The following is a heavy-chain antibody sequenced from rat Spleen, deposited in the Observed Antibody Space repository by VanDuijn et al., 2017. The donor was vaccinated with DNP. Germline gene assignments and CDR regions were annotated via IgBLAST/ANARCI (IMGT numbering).Heavy chain of an antibody. CDR2: ISYEGSNT. CDR1: GFTFNKYW. V-gene: IGHV5-31*01. J-gene: IGHJ2*01. Sequence: EVQLVESGGGLVQPGRSLKLSCVASGFTFNKYWMTWIRQVPGKGLEWVAAISYEGSNTYYRDSVKGRFTISRDNAKSTLYLQMDSLRSEDTATYYCTMNNYFDYWGQGVLVTVSS. CDR3: TMNNYFDY.